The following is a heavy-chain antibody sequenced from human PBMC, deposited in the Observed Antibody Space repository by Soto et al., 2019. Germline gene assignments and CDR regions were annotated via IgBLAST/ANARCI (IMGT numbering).Heavy chain of an antibody. J-gene: IGHJ4*02. Sequence: PGGSLRLSCAASGFTFSSYGMHWVRQAPGKGLEWVAVISYDGSNKYYADSVKGRFTISRDNSKNTLYLQMNSLRAEDTAVYYCAKDLGRRWQLVVYWGQGTLVTVSS. D-gene: IGHD6-6*01. CDR1: GFTFSSYG. CDR3: AKDLGRRWQLVVY. CDR2: ISYDGSNK. V-gene: IGHV3-30*18.